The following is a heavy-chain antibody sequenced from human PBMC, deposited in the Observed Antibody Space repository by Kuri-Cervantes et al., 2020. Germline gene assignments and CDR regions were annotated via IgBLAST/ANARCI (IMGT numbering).Heavy chain of an antibody. J-gene: IGHJ4*02. CDR2: ISYDGSNK. V-gene: IGHV3-30-3*01. CDR1: GFTFSSYA. D-gene: IGHD2-2*02. CDR3: ANGHDTNCYNN. Sequence: LSLTCAASGFTFSSYAMHWVRQAPGKGLEWVAVISYDGSNKYYADSVKGRFTISRDNAKNSLYLQMNSLRAEDTAVYYCANGHDTNCYNNWGQGTLVTVSS.